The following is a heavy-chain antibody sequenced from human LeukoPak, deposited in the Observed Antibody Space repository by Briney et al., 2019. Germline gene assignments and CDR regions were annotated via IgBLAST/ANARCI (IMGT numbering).Heavy chain of an antibody. CDR2: IRYDGSNK. CDR1: GFTFSSYG. J-gene: IGHJ4*02. V-gene: IGHV3-30*02. CDR3: AKVGYSSSWRYFDY. D-gene: IGHD6-13*01. Sequence: GSLRLSCAASGFTFSSYGMHWVRQAPGKGLEWVAFIRYDGSNKYYADSVKGRFTISRDNSKNTLYLQMNSLRAEDTAVYYCAKVGYSSSWRYFDYWGQGTLVTVSS.